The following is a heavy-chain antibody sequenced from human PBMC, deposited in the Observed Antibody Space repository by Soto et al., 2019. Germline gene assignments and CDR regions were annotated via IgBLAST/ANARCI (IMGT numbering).Heavy chain of an antibody. J-gene: IGHJ4*02. CDR3: AKDRSGAGVRGYFGY. D-gene: IGHD3-10*01. V-gene: IGHV3-30*18. CDR1: GFTFSSYG. CDR2: IIYDGSTK. Sequence: QVQLVESGGGVVQPGRSLRLSCAASGFTFSSYGMHWVRQAPGKGLEWLAVIIYDGSTKYYADSVKGRFTISCVHSKGTLYLQRTSLTAEYLAVYKCAKDRSGAGVRGYFGYCCQGTLVTLAS.